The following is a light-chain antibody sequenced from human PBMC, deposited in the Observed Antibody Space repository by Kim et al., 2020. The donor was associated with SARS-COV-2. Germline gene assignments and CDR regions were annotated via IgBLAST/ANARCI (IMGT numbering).Light chain of an antibody. CDR2: GNS. CDR1: SSNIGAGYD. Sequence: QRVTISCTGRSSNIGAGYDVHWYQQRPGTAPKLLIYGNSNRPSGVPDRFSGSKSGTSASLAITGLQAEDEADYYCQSYDSSLSGWVFGGGTKL. CDR3: QSYDSSLSGWV. V-gene: IGLV1-40*01. J-gene: IGLJ3*02.